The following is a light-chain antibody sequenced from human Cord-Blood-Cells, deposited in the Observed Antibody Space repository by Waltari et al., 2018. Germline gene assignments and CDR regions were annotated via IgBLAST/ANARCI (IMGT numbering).Light chain of an antibody. V-gene: IGLV2-14*01. CDR1: SSDVGGYNY. CDR3: CSYTSSSTWV. J-gene: IGLJ3*02. CDR2: EVS. Sequence: QSALTQPASVSGSPGQSITIPCTGTSSDVGGYNYVSWYQQHPGKAPKLMVYEVSNRPSGVSNRFPGSKSGDTASLTISGLQAEDEADYYCCSYTSSSTWVFGGGTQLTVL.